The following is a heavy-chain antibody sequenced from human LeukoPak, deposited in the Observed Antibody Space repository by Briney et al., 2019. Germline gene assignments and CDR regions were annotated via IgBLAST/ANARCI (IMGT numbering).Heavy chain of an antibody. J-gene: IGHJ4*02. V-gene: IGHV4-34*01. CDR1: GGSFSGYY. D-gene: IGHD3-10*01. CDR2: TSYGGST. Sequence: KPSETLSLTCAVSGGSFSGYYWTWIRQTPGKGLEWIGETSYGGSTNYSPSLKSRVSISVDTSRSQFSLNLSSVTAADTAVYYCARDLIVPDAMTGSGSYSTDYWGQGTLATVSS. CDR3: ARDLIVPDAMTGSGSYSTDY.